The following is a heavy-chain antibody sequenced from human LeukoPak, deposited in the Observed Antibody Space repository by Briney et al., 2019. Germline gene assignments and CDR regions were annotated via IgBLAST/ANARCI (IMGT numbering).Heavy chain of an antibody. Sequence: PSETLSLTCTVSGDSISSYYWSWIRQPAEKGLEWIGHIYTSGSTNYYTSGSTDYNPSLKSRVTISLDRSKNQFSLKLSSVTAADTAVYYCAAFLSGTYWYFDYRGQGALVTVSS. D-gene: IGHD1-26*01. V-gene: IGHV4-4*07. CDR3: AAFLSGTYWYFDY. J-gene: IGHJ4*02. CDR1: GDSISSYY. CDR2: IYTSGST.